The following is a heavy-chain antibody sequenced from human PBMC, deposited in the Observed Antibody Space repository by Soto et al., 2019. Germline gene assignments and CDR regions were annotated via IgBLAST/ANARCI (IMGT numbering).Heavy chain of an antibody. J-gene: IGHJ5*02. Sequence: SETLSLTCTVSGGSIRSDDSYWSWIRQPPGKGLEWIGYIYYSGTTYYNPSLKSRVTISLNTSKNQFSLSLSSVTAADTAVYYCARGVEVATIWMNNWFDPWGQGTLVTVSS. V-gene: IGHV4-30-4*01. CDR2: IYYSGTT. CDR3: ARGVEVATIWMNNWFDP. CDR1: GGSIRSDDSY. D-gene: IGHD5-12*01.